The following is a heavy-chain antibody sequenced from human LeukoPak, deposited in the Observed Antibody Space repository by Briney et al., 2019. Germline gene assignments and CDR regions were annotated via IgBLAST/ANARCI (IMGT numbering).Heavy chain of an antibody. CDR3: AKDTSIGKYCTNGVCSPFDY. V-gene: IGHV3-23*01. Sequence: GGSLTLSCAGSGFTFSSYAMSWVRQAPGQGLEWVSVISDSGDYTSYADSVRGRFTISRDNSRNTLYLQMISLRPEDTAVYYCAKDTSIGKYCTNGVCSPFDYWGQGTLVTVSS. D-gene: IGHD2-8*01. CDR1: GFTFSSYA. J-gene: IGHJ4*02. CDR2: ISDSGDYT.